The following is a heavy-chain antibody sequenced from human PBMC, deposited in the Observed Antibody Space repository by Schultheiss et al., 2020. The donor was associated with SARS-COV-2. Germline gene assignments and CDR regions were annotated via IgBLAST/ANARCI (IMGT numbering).Heavy chain of an antibody. V-gene: IGHV4-39*07. Sequence: SETLSLTCTVSGGSISSSSYYWSWIRQPPGKGLEWIGEINHSGSTNYNPSLKSRVTISVDTSKNQFSLKLSSVTAADTAVYYCARPSQPFAEGLYFDLWGRGTLVTVSS. CDR1: GGSISSSSYY. CDR2: INHSGST. CDR3: ARPSQPFAEGLYFDL. D-gene: IGHD2-2*01. J-gene: IGHJ2*01.